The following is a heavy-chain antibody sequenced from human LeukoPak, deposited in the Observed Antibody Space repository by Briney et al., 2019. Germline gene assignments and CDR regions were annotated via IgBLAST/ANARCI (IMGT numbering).Heavy chain of an antibody. V-gene: IGHV1-18*01. CDR1: GYTFTSYG. CDR3: TRGVISAFDI. J-gene: IGHJ3*02. Sequence: ASVRVSCKASGYTFTSYGISWVRQAPGQGLEWMGWIGPNNGNTNYAQRLQGRVTMTTDTSTTTAYMELRSLRADDTAVYYCTRGVISAFDIWGQGTMVTVSS. D-gene: IGHD3-22*01. CDR2: IGPNNGNT.